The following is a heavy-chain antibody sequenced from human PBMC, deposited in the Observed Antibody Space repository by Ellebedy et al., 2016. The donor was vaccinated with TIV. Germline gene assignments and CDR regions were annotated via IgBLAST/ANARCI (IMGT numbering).Heavy chain of an antibody. J-gene: IGHJ6*02. D-gene: IGHD1-7*01. CDR1: GFTFSSYG. V-gene: IGHV3-30*18. CDR2: ISYDGSNK. CDR3: AKDGGGWNYDYYYYGMDV. Sequence: GESLKISXAASGFTFSSYGMHWVRQAPGKGLEWVAVISYDGSNKYYADSVKGRFTISRDNSKNTLYLQMNSLRAEDTAVYYCAKDGGGWNYDYYYYGMDVWGQGTTVTVSS.